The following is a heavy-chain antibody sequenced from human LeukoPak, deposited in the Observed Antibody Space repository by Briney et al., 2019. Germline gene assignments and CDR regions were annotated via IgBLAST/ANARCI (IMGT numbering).Heavy chain of an antibody. CDR1: GFTFSDYA. J-gene: IGHJ4*02. CDR3: AGYHWNSGVVY. CDR2: ISRSGDTI. D-gene: IGHD1-7*01. V-gene: IGHV3-11*01. Sequence: GESLRLSCAASGFTFSDYAMSWIRQAPGQGLEWVSYISRSGDTIGYADSVKGRFSISRDNAKNSLYLQMNSLRAEDTAVYYCAGYHWNSGVVYWGQGTLVTVSS.